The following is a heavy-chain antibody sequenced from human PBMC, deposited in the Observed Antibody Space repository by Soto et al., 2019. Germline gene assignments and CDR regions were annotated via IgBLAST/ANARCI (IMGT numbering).Heavy chain of an antibody. Sequence: DVQLVESGGGLVQPGGSLRLSCAASGFTFSTYYMHWFRQVPGKGLEWVANIRQDASAKYYVDSVKGRFTISRDNAKNSLYVQMNSLRVDDTAMYYCAGGTGWYRLAWGQGTLVTVSA. D-gene: IGHD2-2*01. CDR2: IRQDASAK. J-gene: IGHJ5*02. V-gene: IGHV3-7*04. CDR1: GFTFSTYY. CDR3: AGGTGWYRLA.